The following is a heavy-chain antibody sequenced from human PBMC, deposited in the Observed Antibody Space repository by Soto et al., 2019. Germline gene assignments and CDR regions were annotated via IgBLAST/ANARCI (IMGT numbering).Heavy chain of an antibody. Sequence: GGSLRLSCAASGFTFSSYGMHWVRQAPGKGLEWVAVISYDGSNKYYADSVKGRFTISRDNSKNTLYLQMNSLRAEDTAVYYCAKDYVWGSYRYPYFDYWGQGTLVTVSS. CDR2: ISYDGSNK. CDR3: AKDYVWGSYRYPYFDY. D-gene: IGHD3-16*02. CDR1: GFTFSSYG. J-gene: IGHJ4*02. V-gene: IGHV3-30*18.